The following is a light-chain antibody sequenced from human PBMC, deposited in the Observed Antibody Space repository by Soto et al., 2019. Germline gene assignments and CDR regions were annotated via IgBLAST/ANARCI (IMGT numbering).Light chain of an antibody. CDR3: QQYNNWPLT. CDR1: QSVYSN. CDR2: GTS. J-gene: IGKJ4*01. V-gene: IGKV3-15*01. Sequence: EIVMTQSPATLSVSPGERATFSCRASQSVYSNLAWYQQKPGQAPRLLIYGTSTRATGIPARFSGSGSGTEFSLTISSLQSEDFAVYYCQQYNNWPLTFGGGTKVESK.